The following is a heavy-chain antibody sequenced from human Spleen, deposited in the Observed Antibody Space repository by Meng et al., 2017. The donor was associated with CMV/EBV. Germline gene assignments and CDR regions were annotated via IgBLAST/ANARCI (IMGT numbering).Heavy chain of an antibody. V-gene: IGHV3-21*01. Sequence: GGSLRLSCAASGFTFSNAWMNWVRQAPGKGLEWVSSISSSSSYIYYADSVKGRFTISRDNTKNSLYLQMNSLRAEDTAVYYCARDGVRSTGIFGVVIIPRDYWGQGTLVTVSS. D-gene: IGHD3-3*01. J-gene: IGHJ4*02. CDR3: ARDGVRSTGIFGVVIIPRDY. CDR2: ISSSSSYI. CDR1: GFTFSNAW.